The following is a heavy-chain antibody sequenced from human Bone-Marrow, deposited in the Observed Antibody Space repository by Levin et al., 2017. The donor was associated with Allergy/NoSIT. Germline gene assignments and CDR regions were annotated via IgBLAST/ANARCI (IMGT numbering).Heavy chain of an antibody. D-gene: IGHD5-24*01. J-gene: IGHJ6*02. CDR2: IYDNGSEK. V-gene: IGHV3-33*01. CDR3: ARGVSEWIEVALIHFHFDMDV. Sequence: GGSLRLSCVASGFSFTTYAMHWVRQAPGKGLEWVAIIYDNGSEKFYADSVKGRFTISRDNSRNTLYLQMNSLRAEDTAVYYCARGVSEWIEVALIHFHFDMDVWGQGTTVAVSS. CDR1: GFSFTTYA.